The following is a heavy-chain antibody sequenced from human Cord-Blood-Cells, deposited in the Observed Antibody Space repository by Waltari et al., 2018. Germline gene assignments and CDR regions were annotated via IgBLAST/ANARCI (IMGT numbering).Heavy chain of an antibody. CDR3: ARRIAARRGYAVDI. V-gene: IGHV3-33*01. D-gene: IGHD6-6*01. CDR1: GFTFSSHG. Sequence: QVQLVESGGGVVQPGRSLRLSCAASGFTFSSHGMHWVRQAPGKGLEWGAGMWDEVSNKCYADAVKGRFTISRDNSKNTLYLQMNSLRAEDTAVYYCARRIAARRGYAVDIWGQGTMVTVSS. CDR2: MWDEVSNK. J-gene: IGHJ3*02.